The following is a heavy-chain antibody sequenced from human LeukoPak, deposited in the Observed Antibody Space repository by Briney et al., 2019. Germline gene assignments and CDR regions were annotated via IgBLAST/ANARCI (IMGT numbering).Heavy chain of an antibody. CDR2: ISSSGSTI. J-gene: IGHJ4*02. CDR1: GFTYSDYY. D-gene: IGHD4-17*01. CDR3: ASGEGGSTVTQYMGY. V-gene: IGHV3-11*01. Sequence: GGSLRLSCAASGFTYSDYYMSWIRQAPGKGLEWVSYISSSGSTIYYADSVKGRFTISRDNAKNSLYLQMNSLRAEDTAVYYCASGEGGSTVTQYMGYWGQGTLVTVSS.